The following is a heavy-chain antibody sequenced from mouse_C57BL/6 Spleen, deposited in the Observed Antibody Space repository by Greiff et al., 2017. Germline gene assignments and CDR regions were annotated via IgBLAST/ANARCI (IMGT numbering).Heavy chain of an antibody. CDR3: AREDHYGRSSPFDD. J-gene: IGHJ2*01. Sequence: QVQLKESGPGLVQPSQSLSITCTVSGFSLTSYGVHWVRQSPGKGLEWLGVIWSGGSTDYNAAFISSLGISKDNSKSQVFLKMNSLQADDTAIYYCAREDHYGRSSPFDDWGQGTTLTVSS. CDR1: GFSLTSYG. V-gene: IGHV2-2*01. CDR2: IWSGGST. D-gene: IGHD1-1*01.